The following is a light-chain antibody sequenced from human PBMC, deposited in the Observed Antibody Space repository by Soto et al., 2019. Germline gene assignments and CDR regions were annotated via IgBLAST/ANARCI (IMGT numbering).Light chain of an antibody. Sequence: IQMTQSPSTLSAYVGDRVTITCRARQSISDSLAWYQQKPGKAPKLLIYEASSLKSGVPSRFSGSRSGTEYTLTISSLQPDDFATYYCQQYNGYWTFDQGTKVEIK. CDR3: QQYNGYWT. J-gene: IGKJ1*01. V-gene: IGKV1-5*03. CDR2: EAS. CDR1: QSISDS.